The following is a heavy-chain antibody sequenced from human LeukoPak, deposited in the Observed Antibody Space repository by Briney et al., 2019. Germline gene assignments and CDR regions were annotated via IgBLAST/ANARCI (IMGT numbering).Heavy chain of an antibody. Sequence: GGSLRLSCAASGFTVSSDYMSWVRQAPGKGLEWVSVIYSGGSTYYADSVKGRFTISRDKPKNTVYLQMNSLRFEDTAMYYCARNWFDPWGQGTLVTVSS. CDR2: IYSGGST. J-gene: IGHJ5*02. V-gene: IGHV3-53*05. CDR3: ARNWFDP. CDR1: GFTVSSDY.